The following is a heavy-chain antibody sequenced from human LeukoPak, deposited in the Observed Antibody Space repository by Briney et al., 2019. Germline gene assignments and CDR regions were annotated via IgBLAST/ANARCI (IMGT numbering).Heavy chain of an antibody. Sequence: KPSETLSLTCAVYGGSFSGYYWSWIRQPPGKGLEWIGEINHSGSTNYNPSLKSRVTISVDTSKNQFSLKLSSVTAADTAVYYCAREGDYYDTSGTLDYWGQGTLVTVSS. J-gene: IGHJ4*02. CDR3: AREGDYYDTSGTLDY. D-gene: IGHD3-22*01. CDR2: INHSGST. V-gene: IGHV4-34*01. CDR1: GGSFSGYY.